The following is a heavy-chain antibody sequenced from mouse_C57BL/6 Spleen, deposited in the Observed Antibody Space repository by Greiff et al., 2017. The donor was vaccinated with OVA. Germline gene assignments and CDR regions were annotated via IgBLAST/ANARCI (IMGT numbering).Heavy chain of an antibody. CDR1: GYTFTDYY. V-gene: IGHV1-26*01. Sequence: EVQLQQSGPELVKPGASVKISCKASGYTFTDYYMNWVKQSHGKSLEWIGDINPNNGGTSYNQKFKGKATLTVDKSSSTAYMELRSLTSEDSAVYYCAPNWGRFDYWGQGTTLTVSS. J-gene: IGHJ2*01. CDR3: APNWGRFDY. D-gene: IGHD4-1*01. CDR2: INPNNGGT.